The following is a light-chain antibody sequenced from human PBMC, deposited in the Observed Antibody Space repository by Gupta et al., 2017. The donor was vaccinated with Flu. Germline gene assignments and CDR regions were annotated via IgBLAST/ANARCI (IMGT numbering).Light chain of an antibody. CDR1: QTINTY. Sequence: DIQMTQAPSSLSASVGDRVTITCLASQTINTYLHWYHQRPGNTPKLLIYGASRSQSGVPSRFRGSASGTHFILTISILHAGDFATYYCQQTYSTPHTLGQGTKLDIK. J-gene: IGKJ2*01. V-gene: IGKV1-39*01. CDR3: QQTYSTPHT. CDR2: GAS.